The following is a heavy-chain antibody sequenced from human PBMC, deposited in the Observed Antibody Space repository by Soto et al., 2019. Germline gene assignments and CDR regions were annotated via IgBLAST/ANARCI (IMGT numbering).Heavy chain of an antibody. Sequence: SETLSLTCTVSGASVSRTYWSWIRQPPGKGLEWIGYIYDDGGSNHNPSLKSRVTMSVDTSNNQVSLRLTSVTAADSAVYYCARERSALDSWGQGTLVTVS. CDR2: IYDDGGS. V-gene: IGHV4-59*02. CDR3: ARERSALDS. J-gene: IGHJ4*02. CDR1: GASVSRTY.